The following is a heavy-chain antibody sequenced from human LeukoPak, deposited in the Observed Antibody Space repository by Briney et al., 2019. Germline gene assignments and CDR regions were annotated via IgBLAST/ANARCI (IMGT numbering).Heavy chain of an antibody. CDR3: YGGGY. Sequence: GKSLRLSCAASGFMFSRSDIHWVRQAPGKGLGYVSAISSNGGSTYYANSVKGRFTISRDNSKNTLYLQMGSLRAEDMAVYYCYGGGYWGQGTLVTVSS. V-gene: IGHV3-64*01. CDR1: GFMFSRSD. D-gene: IGHD4-23*01. J-gene: IGHJ4*02. CDR2: ISSNGGST.